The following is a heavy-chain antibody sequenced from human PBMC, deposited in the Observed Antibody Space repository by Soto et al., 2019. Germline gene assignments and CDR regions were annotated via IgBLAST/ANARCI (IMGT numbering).Heavy chain of an antibody. V-gene: IGHV1-69*02. Sequence: QVQLVQSGAEVKKPGSSVKVSCKASGGTFSSYTISWVRQAPGQGLEWMGRIIPILGIANYAQKFQGRVTITADKSKSIADMKLSSLRSEDTAVYYCAGPRIAGDVFDIWGQGTIVTVSS. D-gene: IGHD6-13*01. J-gene: IGHJ3*02. CDR1: GGTFSSYT. CDR3: AGPRIAGDVFDI. CDR2: IIPILGIA.